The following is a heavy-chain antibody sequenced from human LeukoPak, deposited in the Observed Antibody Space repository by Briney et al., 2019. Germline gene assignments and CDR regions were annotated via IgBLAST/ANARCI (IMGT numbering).Heavy chain of an antibody. CDR3: ARDCDGCQGVSDI. D-gene: IGHD2-21*01. CDR2: ITPYNGDR. CDR1: GYTFAGHW. V-gene: IGHV1-2*02. Sequence: ASVKVSCKASGYTFAGHWIHWVRQAPGQGLEWMASITPYNGDRSSAQRFQDRVTMTLDTSISTAYMELSRLTFDDTAVYYCARDCDGCQGVSDIWGQGTMVSVSS. J-gene: IGHJ3*02.